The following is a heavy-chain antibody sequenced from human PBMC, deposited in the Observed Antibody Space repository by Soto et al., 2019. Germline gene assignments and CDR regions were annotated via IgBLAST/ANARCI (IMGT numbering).Heavy chain of an antibody. V-gene: IGHV1-3*01. Sequence: QVQLVQSGAEVKKPGASVKVSCKASGYTFSNYALHLVRQAPGQRLEWMGWINADNGNTKYSQKFQGRVTFTRDTSASTAYTDLSSLRSEDTAVYYCASPSYGSGNYYWGQGTLVTVSS. D-gene: IGHD3-10*01. J-gene: IGHJ4*02. CDR1: GYTFSNYA. CDR3: ASPSYGSGNYY. CDR2: INADNGNT.